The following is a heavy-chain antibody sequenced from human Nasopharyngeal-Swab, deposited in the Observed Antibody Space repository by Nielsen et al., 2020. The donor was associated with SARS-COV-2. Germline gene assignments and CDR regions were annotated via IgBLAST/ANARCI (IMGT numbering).Heavy chain of an antibody. D-gene: IGHD3-10*01. Sequence: LSLTCAASGFTFSSYSMNWVRQAPGKGLEWVSSISSSSSYIYYADSVKGRFTISRDNAKNSLYLQMNSLRAEDTAVYYCARDPGRWVRGVYYWGQGTLVTVSS. CDR3: ARDPGRWVRGVYY. V-gene: IGHV3-21*01. J-gene: IGHJ4*02. CDR2: ISSSSSYI. CDR1: GFTFSSYS.